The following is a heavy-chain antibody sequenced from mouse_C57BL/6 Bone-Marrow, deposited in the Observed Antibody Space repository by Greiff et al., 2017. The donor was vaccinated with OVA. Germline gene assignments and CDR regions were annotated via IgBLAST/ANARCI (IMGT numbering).Heavy chain of an antibody. CDR3: AREGFTYYYGSSIEDAMDY. D-gene: IGHD1-1*01. CDR2: INPSTGGT. V-gene: IGHV1-42*01. CDR1: GYSFTGYY. J-gene: IGHJ4*01. Sequence: EVQLVESGPELVKPGASVKISCKASGYSFTGYYMNWVKQSPEKSLEWIGEINPSTGGTTYNQKFKAKATLTVDKSSSTAYMQLKSLTSEDSAVYYCAREGFTYYYGSSIEDAMDYWGQGTSVTVSS.